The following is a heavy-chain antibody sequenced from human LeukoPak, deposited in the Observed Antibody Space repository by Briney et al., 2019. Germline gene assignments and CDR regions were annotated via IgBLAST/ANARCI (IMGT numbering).Heavy chain of an antibody. J-gene: IGHJ4*02. CDR2: ISNSDGSA. Sequence: GGSLRLSCAASGFTFSSYAMNWVRQAPGKGLEWVSSISNSDGSAYYADFVKGRFTISRDNSKNTLHLQMNSLRAEDTAVYYCAKSLGVGGYTRYKGFDQWGQGTLVTVSS. CDR3: AKSLGVGGYTRYKGFDQ. V-gene: IGHV3-23*01. CDR1: GFTFSSYA. D-gene: IGHD5-24*01.